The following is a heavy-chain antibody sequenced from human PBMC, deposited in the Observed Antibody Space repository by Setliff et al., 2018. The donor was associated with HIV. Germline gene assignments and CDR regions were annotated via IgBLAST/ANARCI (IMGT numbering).Heavy chain of an antibody. Sequence: SETLSLTCTVSGGFSSIGSFYWGWIRQPPGKGLEWIGHISYSGTTNYNPSLKSRVTMSVDTSKNQFSPRLSSLTAADTAVYYCARRRPPPSGTYSRYYMDVWGKGTTVTVSS. D-gene: IGHD1-26*01. CDR3: ARRRPPPSGTYSRYYMDV. CDR1: GGFSSIGSFY. CDR2: ISYSGTT. J-gene: IGHJ6*03. V-gene: IGHV4-59*08.